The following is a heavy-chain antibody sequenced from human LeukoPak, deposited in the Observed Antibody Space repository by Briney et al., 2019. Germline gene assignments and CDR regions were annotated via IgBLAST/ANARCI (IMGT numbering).Heavy chain of an antibody. CDR3: ATAPSAYCGGDCYSDFDY. CDR2: FDPEDGET. D-gene: IGHD2-21*02. Sequence: ASVKVSCKVSGYTLTELSMHWVRQAHGKGLEWMGGFDPEDGETIYAQKFQGRVTMTEDTSTDTAYMELSSLRSEDTAVYYCATAPSAYCGGDCYSDFDYWGQGILVTVSS. V-gene: IGHV1-24*01. CDR1: GYTLTELS. J-gene: IGHJ4*02.